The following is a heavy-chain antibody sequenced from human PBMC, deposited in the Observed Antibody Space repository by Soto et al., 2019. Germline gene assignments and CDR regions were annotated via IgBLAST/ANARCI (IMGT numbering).Heavy chain of an antibody. CDR1: GFTFTSSA. CDR3: AADSPDFWSGSDLYYYYYYGMYX. J-gene: IGHJ6*02. Sequence: ASVKVSCNASGFTFTSSAVQWVRQARGQRLEWRGFIVVGSGNTNYEQKFQERVTITRDMSTSTAYMELSSLRSEDTAVYYCAADSPDFWSGSDLYYYYYYGMYXWGQGTRVTVS. D-gene: IGHD3-3*01. CDR2: IVVGSGNT. V-gene: IGHV1-58*01.